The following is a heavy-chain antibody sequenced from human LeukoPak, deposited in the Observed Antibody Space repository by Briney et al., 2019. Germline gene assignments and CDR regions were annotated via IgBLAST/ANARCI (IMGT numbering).Heavy chain of an antibody. V-gene: IGHV3-23*01. CDR2: ISGSGGST. J-gene: IGHJ4*02. D-gene: IGHD3-16*02. CDR1: GFTFSSYV. Sequence: GGSLRLSCAASGFTFSSYVMSWVRQAPGKGLEWVSAISGSGGSTYYADSVKGRFTISRDNSKNTLYLQMNSLRAEDTAVYYCAKDRDYVWGSYRKPQVYCDYWGQGTLVTVSS. CDR3: AKDRDYVWGSYRKPQVYCDY.